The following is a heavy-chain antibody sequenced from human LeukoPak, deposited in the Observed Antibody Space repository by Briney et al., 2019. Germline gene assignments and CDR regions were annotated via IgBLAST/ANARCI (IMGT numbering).Heavy chain of an antibody. CDR1: GGTFSSYA. CDR2: IIPIFGTA. J-gene: IGHJ6*03. Sequence: SVKVSCKASGGTFSSYAISWVRQAPGQGLEWMGGIIPIFGTANYAQKFQGRVTITADESTSTAYMELSSLRSEDTAVYYCASRGYCSSTICHYYYYYMDVWGKGTTVTVSS. V-gene: IGHV1-69*13. CDR3: ASRGYCSSTICHYYYYYMDV. D-gene: IGHD2-2*01.